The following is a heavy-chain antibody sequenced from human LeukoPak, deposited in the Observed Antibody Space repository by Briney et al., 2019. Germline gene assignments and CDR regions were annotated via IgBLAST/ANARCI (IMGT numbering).Heavy chain of an antibody. J-gene: IGHJ4*02. Sequence: SETLSLTCTVSGGSISNYYWSWIRQPAGKGLEWIGRISNSGSTNYNLVHKSRVTMSVDTSKNQFSVRLSSVTAADTAMYYYAREAGASSFRPLDCWGQGVLVSVSS. V-gene: IGHV4-4*07. CDR2: ISNSGST. D-gene: IGHD1-26*01. CDR3: AREAGASSFRPLDC. CDR1: GGSISNYY.